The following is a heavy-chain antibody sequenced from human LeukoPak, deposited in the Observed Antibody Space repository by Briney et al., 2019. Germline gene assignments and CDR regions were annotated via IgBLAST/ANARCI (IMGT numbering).Heavy chain of an antibody. CDR1: GFTFDDYG. D-gene: IGHD4-23*01. V-gene: IGHV3-21*01. J-gene: IGHJ4*02. Sequence: GGSLRLSCAASGFTFDDYGMSWVRQAPGKGLEWVSSISSSSSYINYADSVKGRFTISRDNAKNSLYLQMNSLRAEDTAVYYCASDPTVASSYWGQGTPVTVSS. CDR3: ASDPTVASSY. CDR2: ISSSSSYI.